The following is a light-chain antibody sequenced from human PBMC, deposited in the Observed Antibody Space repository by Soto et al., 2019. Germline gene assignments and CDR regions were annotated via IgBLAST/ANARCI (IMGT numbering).Light chain of an antibody. CDR3: QSYDTSLSAYV. Sequence: QLVLTQPPSVSGAPGQRVTFSCTGSSSNIGAGYDVHWYQQLPGTAPKLLIYANTNRPSGVPDRFSGSKSGTSASLAITGLQAEDEADYYCQSYDTSLSAYVFAAGTKVTVL. CDR1: SSNIGAGYD. J-gene: IGLJ1*01. CDR2: ANT. V-gene: IGLV1-40*01.